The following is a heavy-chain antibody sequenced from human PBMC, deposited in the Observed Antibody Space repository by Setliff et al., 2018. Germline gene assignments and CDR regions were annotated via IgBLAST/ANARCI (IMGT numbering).Heavy chain of an antibody. D-gene: IGHD2-21*01. CDR3: ARTSKGDGYRADY. CDR1: GYTFTTYG. CDR2: ISGYNSDA. J-gene: IGHJ4*02. V-gene: IGHV1-18*01. Sequence: SVKVSCKTSGYTFTTYGISWMRQAPGQRLEWMGWISGYNSDANYAQNLQGRVTLTTDTSTSAAYMELRSLKSDDTAVYYCARTSKGDGYRADYWGQGTRVTVSS.